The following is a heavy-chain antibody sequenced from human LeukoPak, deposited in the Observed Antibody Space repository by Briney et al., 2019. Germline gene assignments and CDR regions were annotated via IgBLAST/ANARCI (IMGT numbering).Heavy chain of an antibody. D-gene: IGHD3-22*01. CDR1: GFTFSSYG. CDR2: ISYDGSNK. Sequence: GRSLRLSCAASGFTFSSYGMHWVRQAPGKGLEWVAVISYDGSNKYYADSVNGRFTISRDNSKNALYLQMNSLRVEDAAVYYCAKSWNYYDSSGDDALDIWGQGTMVTVSS. CDR3: AKSWNYYDSSGDDALDI. V-gene: IGHV3-30*18. J-gene: IGHJ3*02.